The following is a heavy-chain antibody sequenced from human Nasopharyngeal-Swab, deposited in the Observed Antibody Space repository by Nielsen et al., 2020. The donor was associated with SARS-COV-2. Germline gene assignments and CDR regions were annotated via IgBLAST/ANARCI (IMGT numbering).Heavy chain of an antibody. Sequence: SVKVSCKASGGTFSSYAISWVRQAPGQGLEWMGRIIPIFGIANYAQKLQGRVTITADKSTSTAYRELSMLRSEDTAVYYCASQGGGDYYDSRRYYNYVMDVWGQGTTVTVSS. V-gene: IGHV1-69*04. J-gene: IGHJ6*02. D-gene: IGHD3-22*01. CDR1: GGTFSSYA. CDR3: ASQGGGDYYDSRRYYNYVMDV. CDR2: IIPIFGIA.